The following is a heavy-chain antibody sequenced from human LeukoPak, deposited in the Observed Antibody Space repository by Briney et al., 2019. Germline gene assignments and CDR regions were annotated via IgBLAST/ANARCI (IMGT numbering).Heavy chain of an antibody. D-gene: IGHD4-17*01. V-gene: IGHV3-33*06. J-gene: IGHJ4*02. CDR2: IWYDGSNK. CDR3: AKDRGYGDYAADFDY. Sequence: SGGSLRLSCAASGFTFSSYGKHWVRQAPRQGLEWVAVIWYDGSNKYYADSVKGRFTISRDNSKNTLYLQMNSLRAEDTAVYYCAKDRGYGDYAADFDYWGQGTLVTVSS. CDR1: GFTFSSYG.